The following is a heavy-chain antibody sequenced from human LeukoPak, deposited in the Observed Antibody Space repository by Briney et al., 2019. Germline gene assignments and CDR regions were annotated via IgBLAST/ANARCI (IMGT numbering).Heavy chain of an antibody. V-gene: IGHV3-23*01. CDR1: GFTFRSYA. Sequence: GGSLRLSCAASGFTFRSYAMSWVRQAPGKGLEWVAAISGSGGSTYYADSVKGRFTISRDNFKNTLYLQMNSLRAEDAALYSCSKDDRYNHDAFDIWGQGTMVTVSS. CDR3: SKDDRYNHDAFDI. CDR2: ISGSGGST. J-gene: IGHJ3*02. D-gene: IGHD5-24*01.